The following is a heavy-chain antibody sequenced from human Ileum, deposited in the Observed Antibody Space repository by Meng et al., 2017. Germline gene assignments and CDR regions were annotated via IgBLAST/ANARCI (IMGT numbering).Heavy chain of an antibody. V-gene: IGHV4-34*02. CDR3: AREGSWFGADY. D-gene: IGHD3-10*01. CDR2: VNHDGGT. J-gene: IGHJ4*02. Sequence: QVQLQRGGAGLLKPSETLSLTCTVYGASFTGYSWTWIRQSPGKGLEWIGEVNHDGGTNYSPSLKSRVIISIDTSKNQFSLKLTAVTATDAAVYYCAREGSWFGADYWGQGTLVTVSS. CDR1: GASFTGYS.